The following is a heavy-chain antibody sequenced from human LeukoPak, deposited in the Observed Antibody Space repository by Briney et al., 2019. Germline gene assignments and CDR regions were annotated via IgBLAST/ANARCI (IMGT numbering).Heavy chain of an antibody. J-gene: IGHJ4*02. D-gene: IGHD3-22*01. V-gene: IGHV1-46*01. CDR2: INPSGGST. Sequence: ASVKVSCKASGYAFSSYYMHWVRQAPGQGLEWVGIINPSGGSTNYAQKFQGRVTLTRDTSTSTVYMELSSLRSEDTAVYYCARERDYYDSSGRFDYWAQGTLVTVSS. CDR1: GYAFSSYY. CDR3: ARERDYYDSSGRFDY.